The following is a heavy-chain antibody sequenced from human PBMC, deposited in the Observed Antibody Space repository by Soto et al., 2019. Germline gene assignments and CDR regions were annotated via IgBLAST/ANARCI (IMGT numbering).Heavy chain of an antibody. CDR1: GVSISSYY. V-gene: IGHV4-59*01. CDR3: ARDYDMATKENAFDI. Sequence: SETLSLTCTVSGVSISSYYWSWIRQPPGKGLEWIGYIYYSGSTNYNPSLKSRVTISVDTSKNQFSLKLSSVTAADTAVYYCARDYDMATKENAFDIWGQGTMVTVSS. J-gene: IGHJ3*02. D-gene: IGHD3-22*01. CDR2: IYYSGST.